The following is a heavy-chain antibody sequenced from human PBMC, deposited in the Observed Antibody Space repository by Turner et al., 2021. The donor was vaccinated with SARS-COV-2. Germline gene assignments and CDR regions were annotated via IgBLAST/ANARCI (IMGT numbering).Heavy chain of an antibody. CDR3: ARGGGYDILTGAYYGMDV. CDR1: GGTFSSYA. CDR2: INPIFGTT. V-gene: IGHV1-69*06. D-gene: IGHD3-9*01. Sequence: QVQLVQSGAEAKKPGSSVKVSCKASGGTFSSYAITWVRQAPGQGPEWMGGINPIFGTTNDAQKFQGRVTITADKSTSTAYMELSSLGSEDTAVYDCARGGGYDILTGAYYGMDVWGQGTTVTVSS. J-gene: IGHJ6*02.